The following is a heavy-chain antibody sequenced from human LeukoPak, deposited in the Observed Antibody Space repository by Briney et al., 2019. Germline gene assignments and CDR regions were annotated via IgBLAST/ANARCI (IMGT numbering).Heavy chain of an antibody. CDR2: FYYTGST. CDR1: GGSISSYD. J-gene: IGHJ4*02. V-gene: IGHV4-59*08. Sequence: KPSETLSLTCTVSGGSISSYDWSWIRQPPGKGLEWIGYFYYTGSTKYNPSLKSRVTISVDTSKNQISLDLSSVTAADTAVYYCARHSRGYSSFDYWGQGTLVTVSS. CDR3: ARHSRGYSSFDY. D-gene: IGHD5-18*01.